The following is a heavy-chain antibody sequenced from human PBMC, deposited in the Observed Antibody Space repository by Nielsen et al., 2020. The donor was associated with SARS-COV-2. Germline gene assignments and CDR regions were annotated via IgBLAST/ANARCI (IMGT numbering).Heavy chain of an antibody. V-gene: IGHV1-69*01. Sequence: WVRQAPGQGLEWMGGIIPIFGTANYAQKFQGRVTITADESTSTAYMELSSLRSEDTAVYYCARGRSVVVPAAIFYWFDPWGQGTLVTVSS. CDR3: ARGRSVVVPAAIFYWFDP. CDR2: IIPIFGTA. J-gene: IGHJ5*02. D-gene: IGHD2-2*02.